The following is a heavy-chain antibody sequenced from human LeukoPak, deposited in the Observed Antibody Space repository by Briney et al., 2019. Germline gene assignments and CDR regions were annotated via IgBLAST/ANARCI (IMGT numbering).Heavy chain of an antibody. Sequence: GGSLRLSCAASGFTFSSYAMSWVRQAPGKGLEWVSAISGSGGSTYYADSVKGRFTISRDNSKNTLYLQMNSLRAEDTAIYYCALKISGSYGGWFDPWGQGTLVTVSS. CDR3: ALKISGSYGGWFDP. J-gene: IGHJ5*02. V-gene: IGHV3-23*01. CDR2: ISGSGGST. CDR1: GFTFSSYA. D-gene: IGHD1-26*01.